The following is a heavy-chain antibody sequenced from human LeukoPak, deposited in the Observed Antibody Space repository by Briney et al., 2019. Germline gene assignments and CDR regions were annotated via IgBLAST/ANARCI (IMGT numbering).Heavy chain of an antibody. CDR1: GYTFTSYY. J-gene: IGHJ4*02. D-gene: IGHD1-1*01. CDR2: INPNSGGT. CDR3: ARAMEPYYFDY. Sequence: ASVKVSCKASGYTFTSYYMHWVRQAPRQGLEWMGWINPNSGGTNYAQKFQGRVTMTRDTSISTAYMELSRLRSDDTAVYYCARAMEPYYFDYWGQGTLVTVSS. V-gene: IGHV1-2*02.